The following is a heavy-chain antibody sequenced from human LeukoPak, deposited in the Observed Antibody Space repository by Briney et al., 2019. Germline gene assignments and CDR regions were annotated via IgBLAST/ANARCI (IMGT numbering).Heavy chain of an antibody. CDR3: ARHPISYYYDSSGSYYFDY. CDR2: ISGSGGST. Sequence: TGGSLRLSCAASGFTFSSYGMSWVRQAPGKGLEWVSAISGSGGSTYYADSVKGRYTISRDNSKNTLYLQMNSLRAEDTAVYYCARHPISYYYDSSGSYYFDYWGQGTLVTVSS. V-gene: IGHV3-23*01. J-gene: IGHJ4*02. D-gene: IGHD3-22*01. CDR1: GFTFSSYG.